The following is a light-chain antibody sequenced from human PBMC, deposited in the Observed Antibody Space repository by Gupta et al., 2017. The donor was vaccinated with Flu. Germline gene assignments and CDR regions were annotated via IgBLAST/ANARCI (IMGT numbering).Light chain of an antibody. CDR2: EVS. V-gene: IGLV2-8*01. Sequence: QSALTQPPSASGSPGQSVTISCTGTSSDVGAYNYVSWYPQHPGKAPKVIIHEVSKRPSGVPDRFSGSKSGNTASLTVSGLQLDDEADYYCSSYASGNIWLFGGGTKLTVL. CDR1: SSDVGAYNY. J-gene: IGLJ3*02. CDR3: SSYASGNIWL.